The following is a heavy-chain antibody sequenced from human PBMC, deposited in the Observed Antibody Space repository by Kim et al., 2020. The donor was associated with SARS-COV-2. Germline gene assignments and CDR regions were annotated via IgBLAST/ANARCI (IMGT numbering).Heavy chain of an antibody. CDR3: ARDRAGSYGGLDAFDI. D-gene: IGHD1-26*01. Sequence: GGSLRLSCAASGFTFSSYSMNWVRQAPGKGLEWVSSISSSSSYIYYADSVKGRFTISRDNAKNSLYLQMNSLRAEDTAVYYCARDRAGSYGGLDAFDIWGQGTMVTVSS. V-gene: IGHV3-21*01. CDR1: GFTFSSYS. J-gene: IGHJ3*02. CDR2: ISSSSSYI.